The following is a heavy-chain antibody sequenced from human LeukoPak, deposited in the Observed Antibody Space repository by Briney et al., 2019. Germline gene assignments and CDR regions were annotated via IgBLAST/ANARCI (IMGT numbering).Heavy chain of an antibody. CDR3: AREIAAGGTGYYFDY. CDR1: GYSISSGYY. D-gene: IGHD6-13*01. J-gene: IGHJ4*02. CDR2: IYHSGST. V-gene: IGHV4-38-2*02. Sequence: SETLSLTCTVSGYSISSGYYWGWIRPPPGKGLEWIGSIYHSGSTYYNPSLRSRVTISIDTSENHFSLILRSVTAADTAVYYCAREIAAGGTGYYFDYWGQGILVTVSS.